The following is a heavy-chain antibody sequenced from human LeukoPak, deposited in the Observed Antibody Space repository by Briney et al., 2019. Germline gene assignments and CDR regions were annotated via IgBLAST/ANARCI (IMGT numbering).Heavy chain of an antibody. J-gene: IGHJ4*02. Sequence: SETLSLTCTVSGGSISSSSYYWGWIRQPPGKGLEWIGSIYYSGSTYYNPSLKSRATISVDTSKNQFSLKLSSVTAADTAVYYCARHQGDYYDSSGYYSVDYWGQGTLVTVSS. V-gene: IGHV4-39*01. CDR2: IYYSGST. CDR3: ARHQGDYYDSSGYYSVDY. CDR1: GGSISSSSYY. D-gene: IGHD3-22*01.